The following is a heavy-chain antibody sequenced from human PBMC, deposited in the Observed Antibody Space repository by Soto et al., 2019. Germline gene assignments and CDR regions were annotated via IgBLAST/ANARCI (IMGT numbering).Heavy chain of an antibody. J-gene: IGHJ6*02. D-gene: IGHD1-1*01. CDR1: GYTLTELS. Sequence: ASVKVSCMVSGYTLTELSMHWVRQAPGKGLEWMGGFDPEDGETIYAQKFQGRVTMTEDTSTDTAYMELSSLRSEDTAVYYCATMSQLERPIRGYYYYYGMDVWGQGTTVTVSS. CDR2: FDPEDGET. V-gene: IGHV1-24*01. CDR3: ATMSQLERPIRGYYYYYGMDV.